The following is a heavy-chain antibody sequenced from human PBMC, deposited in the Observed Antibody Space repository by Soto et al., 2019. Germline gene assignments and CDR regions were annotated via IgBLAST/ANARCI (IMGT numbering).Heavy chain of an antibody. CDR3: TRGGVAARTFDY. CDR2: IYPGDSDT. V-gene: IGHV5-51*01. J-gene: IGHJ4*02. D-gene: IGHD6-6*01. Sequence: GESLKISCKGSGYSFSSHWIGWVRQMPGKGLDWMGIIYPGDSDTRYSPSFLGQVTISADKSISTAYLHWSSLKASDTAVYYCTRGGVAARTFDYWGQGTPVTVSS. CDR1: GYSFSSHW.